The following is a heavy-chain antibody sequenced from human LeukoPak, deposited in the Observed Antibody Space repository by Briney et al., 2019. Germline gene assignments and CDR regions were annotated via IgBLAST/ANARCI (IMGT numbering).Heavy chain of an antibody. CDR1: GGSISSYY. D-gene: IGHD5-18*01. CDR2: IYYSGST. CDR3: ARVRGDTVIPFEY. J-gene: IGHJ4*02. Sequence: PSETLSLTCTVSGGSISSYYWSWIRQPPGKGLEWIGYIYYSGSTNYNPSLKSRVTISVDTSKNQFSLKLNSVTAADTAVYYCARVRGDTVIPFEYWGQGTLATVSS. V-gene: IGHV4-59*01.